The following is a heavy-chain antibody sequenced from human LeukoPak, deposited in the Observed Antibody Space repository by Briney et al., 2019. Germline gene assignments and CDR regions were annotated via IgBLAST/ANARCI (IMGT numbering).Heavy chain of an antibody. J-gene: IGHJ4*02. Sequence: PSETLSLTCTVSGGSISTTSFYWAWIRQPPGKGLEWIGSIYFSGATHYNPSLKSRVTISVDTSKNNFSLKLTSLTVADTAVYYCARHERSVAVAGSFDFWGQGTLVTVSS. CDR1: GGSISTTSFY. CDR2: IYFSGAT. D-gene: IGHD6-19*01. CDR3: ARHERSVAVAGSFDF. V-gene: IGHV4-39*01.